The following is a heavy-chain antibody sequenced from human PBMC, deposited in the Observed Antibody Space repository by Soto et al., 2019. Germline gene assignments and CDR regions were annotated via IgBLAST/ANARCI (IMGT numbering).Heavy chain of an antibody. CDR2: IIPIFGTA. Sequence: SVKVSCKASGGTFSSYAISWVRQAPGQGLEWMGGIIPIFGTANYAQKFQGRVTITADESTSTAYMELSSLRSEDTAVYYCAREAGYCSSTSCYLPDWGQGTLVTVSS. J-gene: IGHJ4*02. D-gene: IGHD2-2*03. CDR1: GGTFSSYA. V-gene: IGHV1-69*13. CDR3: AREAGYCSSTSCYLPD.